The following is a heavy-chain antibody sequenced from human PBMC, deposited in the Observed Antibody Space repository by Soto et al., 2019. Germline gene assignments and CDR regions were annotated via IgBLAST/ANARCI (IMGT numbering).Heavy chain of an antibody. J-gene: IGHJ5*02. V-gene: IGHV3-33*01. CDR3: AREGGDDSNRHNWFDP. CDR2: IWYDGSNK. CDR1: GFTFSSYG. D-gene: IGHD4-4*01. Sequence: QVQLVESGGGVVQPGRSLRLSCAASGFTFSSYGMHWVRQAPGKGLEWVAVIWYDGSNKYYADSVKGRFTISRDNSKNTLYLQMNSLRAEDTAVYYCAREGGDDSNRHNWFDPWGQGTLVTVSS.